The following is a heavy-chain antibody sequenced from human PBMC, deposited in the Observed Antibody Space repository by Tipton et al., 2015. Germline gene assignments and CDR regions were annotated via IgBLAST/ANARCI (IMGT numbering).Heavy chain of an antibody. D-gene: IGHD1-7*01. CDR2: ISVGGGNT. V-gene: IGHV3-23*01. CDR1: GFSFSSYA. Sequence: SLRLSCAASGFSFSSYAINWVRQAPGKGLEWVSGISVGGGNTYYAGSVKGRFTTFRDNSRNTVYLQMNSLRAEDTAVYFCAKVSNWNFVLDYWGQGTLVTVSS. CDR3: AKVSNWNFVLDY. J-gene: IGHJ4*02.